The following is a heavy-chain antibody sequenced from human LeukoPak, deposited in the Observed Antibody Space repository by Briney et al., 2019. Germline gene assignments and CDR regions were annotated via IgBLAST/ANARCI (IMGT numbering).Heavy chain of an antibody. CDR1: GGSISSSSYY. CDR3: ARHIVHFDL. CDR2: IYSSGST. J-gene: IGHJ2*01. V-gene: IGHV4-39*01. Sequence: KSSETLSLTCAVSGGSISSSSYYWGWIRQSPGKGLEWIGSIYSSGSTYYNPSLKSRVTISGDTPKNRFSLELSSATAADTAVYYCARHIVHFDLWGRGTLVTVSS. D-gene: IGHD1-26*01.